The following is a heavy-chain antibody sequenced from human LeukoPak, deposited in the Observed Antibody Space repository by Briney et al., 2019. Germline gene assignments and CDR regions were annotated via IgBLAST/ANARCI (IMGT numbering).Heavy chain of an antibody. Sequence: ASVKVSCKASGYTFTNYGISWVRQAPGQGLDWMGWISGYNGNTNYAPKVQGRVTMTTDTYTSTAYMELRSLRSDDTAVYYCARIHFGDYSLDYWGPGTLVTVSS. V-gene: IGHV1-18*01. D-gene: IGHD4-17*01. CDR3: ARIHFGDYSLDY. CDR2: ISGYNGNT. J-gene: IGHJ4*02. CDR1: GYTFTNYG.